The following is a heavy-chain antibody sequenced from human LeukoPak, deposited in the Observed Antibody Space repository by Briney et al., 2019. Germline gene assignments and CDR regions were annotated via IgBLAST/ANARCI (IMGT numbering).Heavy chain of an antibody. Sequence: ASVKVSCKASGYTFTSYDINWVRQATGQGHEWMGWMNPNSGNTGYAQKFQGRVTMTRNTSISTAYMELSSLRSEDTAVYYCARRMITFGGVIANWGQGTLVTVSS. J-gene: IGHJ4*02. V-gene: IGHV1-8*01. D-gene: IGHD3-16*02. CDR1: GYTFTSYD. CDR2: MNPNSGNT. CDR3: ARRMITFGGVIAN.